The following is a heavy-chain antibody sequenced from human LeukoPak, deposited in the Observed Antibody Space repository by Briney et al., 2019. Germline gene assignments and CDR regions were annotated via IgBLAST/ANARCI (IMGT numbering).Heavy chain of an antibody. Sequence: SETLSLTCTVSGGSISSSSYYWGWIRQPPGKGLEWIGSIYYSGSTYYNPSLKSRVTISVDTSKNQFSLKLSSVTAADTAVYYCAREYNYGYYFDYWGQGTLVTVSS. CDR2: IYYSGST. CDR1: GGSISSSSYY. CDR3: AREYNYGYYFDY. V-gene: IGHV4-39*02. D-gene: IGHD3-10*01. J-gene: IGHJ4*02.